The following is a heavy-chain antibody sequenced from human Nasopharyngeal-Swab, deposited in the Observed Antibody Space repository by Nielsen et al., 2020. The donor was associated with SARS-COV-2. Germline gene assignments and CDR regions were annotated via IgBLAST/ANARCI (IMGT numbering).Heavy chain of an antibody. CDR1: GYTLTELS. CDR2: FDPEDGET. Sequence: ASVKVSCKVSGYTLTELSMHWVRQAPGKGLEWVGGFDPEDGETIYAQKFQGRVTMTEDTSTDTAYMELSSLTSEDTAVYYCARDPQRYSGYDEGGYWGQGTLVTVSS. D-gene: IGHD5-12*01. V-gene: IGHV1-24*01. J-gene: IGHJ4*02. CDR3: ARDPQRYSGYDEGGY.